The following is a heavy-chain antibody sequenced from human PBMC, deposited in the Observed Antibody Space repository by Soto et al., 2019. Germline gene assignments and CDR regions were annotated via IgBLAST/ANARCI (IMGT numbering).Heavy chain of an antibody. Sequence: QVQLVQSGAEVKKPGSSVKVSCKASGYTFTSYDINWVRQATGQVLEWMGWMNPNSGNTGYARKFQGRVTMTRSTSISTAYMELISLRAEDTAVYYCATEYYYGSADWGQGTLVNVSS. CDR1: GYTFTSYD. V-gene: IGHV1-8*01. J-gene: IGHJ4*02. CDR3: ATEYYYGSAD. CDR2: MNPNSGNT. D-gene: IGHD3-10*01.